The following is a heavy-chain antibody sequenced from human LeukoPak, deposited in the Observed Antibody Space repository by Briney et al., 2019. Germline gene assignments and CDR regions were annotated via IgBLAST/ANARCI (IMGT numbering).Heavy chain of an antibody. CDR1: GGSISSYY. V-gene: IGHV4-59*01. CDR2: IYYSGST. Sequence: SETLSLTCTVSGGSISSYYWSWIRQPPGKGLEWIGYIYYSGSTNYNPSLKSRVTISVDTSKNQFSLKLSSVTAADTAVYYCAREVSGSGWYGYFDYWGQGTLVTVSS. J-gene: IGHJ4*02. CDR3: AREVSGSGWYGYFDY. D-gene: IGHD6-19*01.